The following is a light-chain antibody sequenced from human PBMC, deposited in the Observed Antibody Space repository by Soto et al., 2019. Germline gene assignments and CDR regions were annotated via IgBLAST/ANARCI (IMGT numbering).Light chain of an antibody. CDR3: QQTYSTPLT. V-gene: IGKV1-39*01. J-gene: IGKJ3*01. CDR2: AAS. Sequence: DIQMTQSPSSLSAAVGDRVTITCRASQSISSYLNWYQQKPGKAPKLLIYAASNLQSGVPSRFSGSGSGTDFTLTISSLQPEDFATYYCQQTYSTPLTFGPGTKVAIK. CDR1: QSISSY.